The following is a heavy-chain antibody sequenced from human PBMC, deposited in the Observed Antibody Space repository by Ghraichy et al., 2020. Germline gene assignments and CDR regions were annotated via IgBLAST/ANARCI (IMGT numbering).Heavy chain of an antibody. CDR1: GFTFSSYG. Sequence: GGSLRLSCAASGFTFSSYGMHWVRQAPGKGLEWVAVIWYDGSNKYYADSVKGRFTISRDNSKNTLYLQMNSLRAEDTAVYYCASEYSSSWSSGFDYWGQGTLVTVSS. CDR2: IWYDGSNK. CDR3: ASEYSSSWSSGFDY. V-gene: IGHV3-33*01. D-gene: IGHD6-13*01. J-gene: IGHJ4*02.